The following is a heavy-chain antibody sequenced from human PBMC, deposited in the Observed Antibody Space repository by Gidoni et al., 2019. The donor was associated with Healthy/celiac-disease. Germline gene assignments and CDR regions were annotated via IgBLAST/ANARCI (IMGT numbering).Heavy chain of an antibody. Sequence: QVQLQQWGAGLLQPSETLSLTCAVYGGSFSGYYWIWIRPPPGKGLEWIGEINHSGSTNYNPSLKSRVTISVDTSKNQFSLKLSSVTAADTAVYYCARGRRGYCSGGSCYFLNGYYYYGMDVWGQGTTVTVSS. D-gene: IGHD2-15*01. CDR2: INHSGST. CDR3: ARGRRGYCSGGSCYFLNGYYYYGMDV. CDR1: GGSFSGYY. J-gene: IGHJ6*02. V-gene: IGHV4-34*01.